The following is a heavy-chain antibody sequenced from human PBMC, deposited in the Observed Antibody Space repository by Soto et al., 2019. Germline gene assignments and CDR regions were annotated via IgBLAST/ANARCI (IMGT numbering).Heavy chain of an antibody. D-gene: IGHD2-15*01. CDR3: ATDKGRSPLDY. CDR1: GFTFSSYA. J-gene: IGHJ4*02. CDR2: ISYDGINK. Sequence: GGSLRLSCATSGFTFSSYALHWVRQAPGKGLEWVALISYDGINKYYADSVKGRFTISGDNSKNTMYLQMNSLRPEDTAVYYCATDKGRSPLDYWGQGTLVTVSS. V-gene: IGHV3-30-3*01.